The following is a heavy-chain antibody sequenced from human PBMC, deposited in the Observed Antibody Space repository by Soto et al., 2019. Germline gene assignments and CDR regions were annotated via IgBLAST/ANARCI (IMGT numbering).Heavy chain of an antibody. CDR1: GGSISSSSYY. D-gene: IGHD6-13*01. V-gene: IGHV4-39*01. CDR3: ASRYSSSWSEEFLSPPGY. Sequence: PSETLSLTCTVSGGSISSSSYYWGWIRQPPGKGLEWIGSIYYSGSTYYNPSLKSRVTISVDTSKNQFSLKLSSVTAADTAVYYCASRYSSSWSEEFLSPPGYWGQGTLVTVSS. CDR2: IYYSGST. J-gene: IGHJ4*02.